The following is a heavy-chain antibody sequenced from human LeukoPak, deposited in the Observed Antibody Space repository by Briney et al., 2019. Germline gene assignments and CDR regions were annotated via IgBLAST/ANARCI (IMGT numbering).Heavy chain of an antibody. CDR3: ARAGGDCYSVVCHAFDL. CDR2: ISGHSGSI. Sequence: GGSLRLSCIVAGFTVDDYGMHWVRQAPGKGLEWVSGISGHSGSIDYAYSVNGRFTISRDNAKNSLYLQMNSLRPEDPALYYCARAGGDCYSVVCHAFDLWGQGTMVTVSP. D-gene: IGHD2-21*02. CDR1: GFTVDDYG. J-gene: IGHJ3*01. V-gene: IGHV3-9*01.